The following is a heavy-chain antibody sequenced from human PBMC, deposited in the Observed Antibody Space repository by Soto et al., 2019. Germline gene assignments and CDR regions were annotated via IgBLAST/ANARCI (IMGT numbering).Heavy chain of an antibody. CDR1: SYTFTSYA. J-gene: IGHJ4*02. V-gene: IGHV1-18*01. CDR2: ISDYNGNP. CDR3: ARDAPPADY. Sequence: QVQLVQSGAEVKKPGASVKVSCKASSYTFTSYAISWVRQAPGQGLEWMGWISDYNGNPNYAQKIQGRVTMTKDPTTSTAYMELRSLRNDDTAVYYCARDAPPADYWGQGTLVTVSS.